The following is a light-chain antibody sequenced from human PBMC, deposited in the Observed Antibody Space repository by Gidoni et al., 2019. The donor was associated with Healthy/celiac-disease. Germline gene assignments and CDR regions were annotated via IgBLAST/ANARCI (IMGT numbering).Light chain of an antibody. CDR1: QSISSY. V-gene: IGKV1-39*01. Sequence: IQITPSPSALSASVGDRVTITCRPRQSISSYLNWYQQKPGKAPKLLIYAASSVQSGVPSRFSGSGSGTDFTLTISSLQPEDVATYYCQQSYSTPLYTFXHXTKLEIK. CDR2: AAS. CDR3: QQSYSTPLYT. J-gene: IGKJ2*01.